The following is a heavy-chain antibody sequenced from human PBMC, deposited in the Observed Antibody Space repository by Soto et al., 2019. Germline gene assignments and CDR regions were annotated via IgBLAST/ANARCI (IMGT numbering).Heavy chain of an antibody. V-gene: IGHV4-59*12. CDR2: VYYTGST. CDR1: GGSMSGYY. CDR3: TKGATSPFDS. D-gene: IGHD3-16*01. J-gene: IGHJ4*02. Sequence: TLSLTCRVSGGSMSGYYWSWIRQAPGKGLEWIGYVYYTGSTTYNPSLQSRVTISADNSINTAYLHLLNLKASDTAIYYCTKGATSPFDSWGQGTRVTVSS.